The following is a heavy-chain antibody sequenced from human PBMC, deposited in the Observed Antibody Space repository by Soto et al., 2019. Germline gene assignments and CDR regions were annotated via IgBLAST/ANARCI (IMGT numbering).Heavy chain of an antibody. CDR3: ATYQLGEYYYVMDI. V-gene: IGHV4-4*02. D-gene: IGHD7-27*01. CDR2: IYDSGNT. J-gene: IGHJ6*02. Sequence: KTSETLSLTCGVSGDSITTYKWWTWVRQTPGKGLEWIGEIYDSGNTRYNPSLKSRVTISKDTSKNELSLKLNSVTVADTAVYYCATYQLGEYYYVMDIWGQGTTVTVSS. CDR1: GDSITTYKW.